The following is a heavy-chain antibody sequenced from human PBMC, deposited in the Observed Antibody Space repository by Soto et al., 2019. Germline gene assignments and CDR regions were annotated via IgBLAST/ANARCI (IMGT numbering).Heavy chain of an antibody. CDR3: ARDYYDSSGYLYYGMDV. J-gene: IGHJ6*02. D-gene: IGHD3-22*01. Sequence: SETLSLTCTVSVGSVSGGSYYWSWIRQPPGKGLEWIGYIYYSGSTNYNPSLKSRVTISVDTSKNQFSLKLSSVTAADTAVYYCARDYYDSSGYLYYGMDVWGQGTTVTVSS. V-gene: IGHV4-61*01. CDR1: VGSVSGGSYY. CDR2: IYYSGST.